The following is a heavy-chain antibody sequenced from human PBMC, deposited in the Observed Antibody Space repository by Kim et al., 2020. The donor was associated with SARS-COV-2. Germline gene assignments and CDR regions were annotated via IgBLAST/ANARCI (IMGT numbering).Heavy chain of an antibody. Sequence: GGSLRLSCAASEFTFSSYWMNWVRQAPGKGLEWVANIKQDGSEKYYVDSVKGRFTISRDNAKNSLYLQMNSLRAEDTAVYYCARPYGSGIYYFYGMDVWGQGTTVTVSS. CDR3: ARPYGSGIYYFYGMDV. D-gene: IGHD3-10*01. V-gene: IGHV3-7*01. J-gene: IGHJ6*02. CDR1: EFTFSSYW. CDR2: IKQDGSEK.